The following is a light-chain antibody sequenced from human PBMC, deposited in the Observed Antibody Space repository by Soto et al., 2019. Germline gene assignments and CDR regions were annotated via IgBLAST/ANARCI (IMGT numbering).Light chain of an antibody. J-gene: IGKJ1*01. V-gene: IGKV3-20*01. CDR1: QSVTSNY. Sequence: EIVLTQSPGTLSLSPGERATLSCRASQSVTSNYLAWYQQKRGQAPRLLIYGASGRSTGIPDRFSGSGSGTDVTLTISRLEPEDFAVYYGQESPRTFGQGTKVEIK. CDR2: GAS. CDR3: QESPRT.